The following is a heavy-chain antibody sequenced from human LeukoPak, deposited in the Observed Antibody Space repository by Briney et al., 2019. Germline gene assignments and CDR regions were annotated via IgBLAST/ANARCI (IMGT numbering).Heavy chain of an antibody. D-gene: IGHD2-2*01. Sequence: SETLSLTCTASGDSISSRSYYWGWIRQPPGKGLEWIGSIYYSGSTYYNPSLKSRATISVDTSKNQFSLKLSSVTAADTAVYYCAPRGGCSTTSCYNWFDPWGQGTLVTVSS. CDR1: GDSISSRSYY. V-gene: IGHV4-39*07. CDR2: IYYSGST. CDR3: APRGGCSTTSCYNWFDP. J-gene: IGHJ5*02.